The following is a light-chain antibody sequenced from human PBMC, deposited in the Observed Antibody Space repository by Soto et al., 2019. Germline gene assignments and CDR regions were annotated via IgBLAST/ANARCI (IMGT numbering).Light chain of an antibody. CDR1: QSVSDNY. Sequence: EIVLTQSPGTLSLSPGERATLSCRASQSVSDNYLAWYQQKPGQAPRLLIYGASNRITGIPDRFSGSGSGTDFTLTISRLEPEDFAVYYCQQYGSSPPYTFGQGTKLEI. J-gene: IGKJ2*01. CDR2: GAS. V-gene: IGKV3-20*01. CDR3: QQYGSSPPYT.